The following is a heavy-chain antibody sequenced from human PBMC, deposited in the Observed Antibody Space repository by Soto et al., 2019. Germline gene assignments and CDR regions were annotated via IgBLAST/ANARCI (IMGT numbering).Heavy chain of an antibody. CDR1: GFTFSSYG. D-gene: IGHD1-26*01. Sequence: QVQLVESGGGVVQPGRSLRLSCAASGFTFSSYGMHWVRQAPGKGLEWVAALWYDGSNKYYADSVKGRFTISRDNSKNTLYLQMNSLRAADTAMYYCARETGSYHLDSWGRGTLVTVSA. J-gene: IGHJ4*02. V-gene: IGHV3-33*01. CDR3: ARETGSYHLDS. CDR2: LWYDGSNK.